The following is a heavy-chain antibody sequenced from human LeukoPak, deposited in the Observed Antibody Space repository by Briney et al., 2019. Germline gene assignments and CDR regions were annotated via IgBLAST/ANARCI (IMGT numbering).Heavy chain of an antibody. Sequence: GGSLRLSCAASGFTFSRYAMHWVRQAPGKGLEWVAVISYHGSNQYYADSMKGRFTISRDNSKRTLYLQMNSLRPEDTAVYYCASDPFDSSGDYPLDYWGQGTLVTVSS. CDR1: GFTFSRYA. CDR3: ASDPFDSSGDYPLDY. D-gene: IGHD3-22*01. CDR2: ISYHGSNQ. V-gene: IGHV3-30-3*01. J-gene: IGHJ4*02.